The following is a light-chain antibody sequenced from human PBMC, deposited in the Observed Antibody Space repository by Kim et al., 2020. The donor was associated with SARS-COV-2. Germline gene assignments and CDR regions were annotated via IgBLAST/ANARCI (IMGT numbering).Light chain of an antibody. V-gene: IGKV3-20*01. CDR2: GPS. J-gene: IGKJ2*01. CDR3: QQYGTSPYT. Sequence: LSPGGPATLSSRAIQSVRSTLLAWYQHKPGQAPRLRLNGPSNRDTGIPDRFAAGGSGTEFTLVINRLEPEDFAVYYCQQYGTSPYTFGQGTKLEIK. CDR1: QSVRSTL.